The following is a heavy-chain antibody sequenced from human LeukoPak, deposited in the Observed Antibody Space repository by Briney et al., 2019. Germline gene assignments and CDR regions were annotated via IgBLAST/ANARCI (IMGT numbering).Heavy chain of an antibody. V-gene: IGHV3-66*01. Sequence: PGGSLRLSCAASGFTVSSNYMSWVRQAPGKGLEWVSVIYSGGSTYYADPVKGRFTISRDNSKNTLYLQMNSLRAEDTAVYYCAREATVTRGWFDPWGQGTLVTVSS. CDR2: IYSGGST. J-gene: IGHJ5*02. CDR1: GFTVSSNY. D-gene: IGHD4-17*01. CDR3: AREATVTRGWFDP.